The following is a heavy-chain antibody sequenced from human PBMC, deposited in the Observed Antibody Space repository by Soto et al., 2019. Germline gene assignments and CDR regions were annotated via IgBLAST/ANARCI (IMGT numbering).Heavy chain of an antibody. J-gene: IGHJ6*02. D-gene: IGHD3-3*01. CDR2: INTNTGNP. Sequence: GASVKVSCKASGYXXXXXXXNXXXQAPGQGLEWMGWINTNTGNPTYAQGFTGRFVFSLDTSVSTAYLQICSLKAEDTAVYYCASSFGVVTYYYGMDVWGQGTTVTVSS. CDR3: ASSFGVVTYYYGMDV. V-gene: IGHV7-4-1*01. CDR1: GYXXXXXX.